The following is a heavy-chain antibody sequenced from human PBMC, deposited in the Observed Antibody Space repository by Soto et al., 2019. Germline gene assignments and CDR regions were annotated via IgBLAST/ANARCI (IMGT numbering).Heavy chain of an antibody. D-gene: IGHD1-26*01. J-gene: IGHJ5*02. CDR1: TFNSYS. CDR2: ISSGSAYI. Sequence: EVQLVESGGRLVKPGGSLRLSCSFTFNSYSLNWVRQAPGKGMEWVSSISSGSAYIKYADSVKGRFTISRDNANNFLYLQMSSLRVDDTALYYCTRDQGGSYDSLFDPWGQGTLVTVSS. CDR3: TRDQGGSYDSLFDP. V-gene: IGHV3-21*06.